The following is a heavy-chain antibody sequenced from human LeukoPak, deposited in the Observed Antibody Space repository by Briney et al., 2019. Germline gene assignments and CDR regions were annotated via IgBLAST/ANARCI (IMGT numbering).Heavy chain of an antibody. CDR1: GGSFSGYY. D-gene: IGHD2-2*01. Sequence: PSETLSLTCAVYGGSFSGYYWSWIRQPPGKGLEWIGEINHSGSTNYNPSLKSRVTISVDTSKNQFSLKLSSVTAADTAVYYCARAAGRGSTSGLDFDFWGQGTLVTVSS. CDR2: INHSGST. J-gene: IGHJ4*02. CDR3: ARAAGRGSTSGLDFDF. V-gene: IGHV4-34*01.